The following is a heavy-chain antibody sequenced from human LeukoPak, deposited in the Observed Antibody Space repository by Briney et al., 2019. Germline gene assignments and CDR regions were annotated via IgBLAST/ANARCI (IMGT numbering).Heavy chain of an antibody. Sequence: SETLSLTCTVSGGSISSGGYYWSWIRQHPGKGLEWIGYIYYSGSTYYNPSLKSRVTISVDTSKNQFSLKLSSVTAADTAVYYCAREELVVVVAARGFDYWGQGTLVTVSS. CDR3: AREELVVVVAARGFDY. J-gene: IGHJ4*02. V-gene: IGHV4-31*03. CDR2: IYYSGST. CDR1: GGSISSGGYY. D-gene: IGHD2-15*01.